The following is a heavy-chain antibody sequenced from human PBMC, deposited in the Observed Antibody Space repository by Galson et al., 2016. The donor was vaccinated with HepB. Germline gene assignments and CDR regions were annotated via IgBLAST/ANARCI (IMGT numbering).Heavy chain of an antibody. CDR2: IIPFFGTP. V-gene: IGHV1-69*13. CDR3: ARGVNGGSGYVMDV. D-gene: IGHD7-27*01. J-gene: IGHJ6*02. CDR1: GGSFNSYA. Sequence: SVKVSCKASGGSFNSYAFTWVRQAPGQGLEWMGGIIPFFGTPNYARKFQGRVTITADDSTTTAYMELRSLRSEDTAVYYCARGVNGGSGYVMDVWGQGTTVTVSS.